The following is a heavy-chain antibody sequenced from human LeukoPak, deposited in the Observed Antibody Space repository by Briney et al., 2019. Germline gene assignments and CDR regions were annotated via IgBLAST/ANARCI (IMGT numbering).Heavy chain of an antibody. CDR2: IRSKTDGGTT. CDR1: GFTFSNAY. Sequence: GGSLRLSCVASGFTFSNAYMTWVRQAPGKGLEWVGRIRSKTDGGTTGSAAPVKGRFTISRDDSKNTLYLQMNSLKTEDTAVYYCTTSLYSGYDWGSDYWGQGTLATVSS. D-gene: IGHD5-12*01. V-gene: IGHV3-15*01. J-gene: IGHJ4*02. CDR3: TTSLYSGYDWGSDY.